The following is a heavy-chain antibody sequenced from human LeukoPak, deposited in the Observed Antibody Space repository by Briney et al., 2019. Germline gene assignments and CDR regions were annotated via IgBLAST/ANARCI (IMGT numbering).Heavy chain of an antibody. J-gene: IGHJ4*02. D-gene: IGHD3-10*01. Sequence: PGGSLRLSCAASGFTFNSYAMAWARRAPGKGREWVSNIASGGNTYYADSVKGRFTISRDNSKNTLYLQMNNLRAEDTAVYYCAKRGISGSYYFDYWGQGTLVTVSS. CDR1: GFTFNSYA. CDR3: AKRGISGSYYFDY. V-gene: IGHV3-23*01. CDR2: IASGGNT.